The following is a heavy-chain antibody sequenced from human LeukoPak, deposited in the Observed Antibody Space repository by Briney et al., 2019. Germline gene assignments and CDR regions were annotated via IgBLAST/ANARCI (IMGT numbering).Heavy chain of an antibody. CDR3: AGHHPRNTVDF. CDR1: GGSFSGYY. Sequence: SETLSLTCAVYGGSFSGYYWSWIRQPPGKGLEWIGEINHSGSTNYNPSLKSQVTISVDTSKNQLSLKLRSVTAADTAVYYCAGHHPRNTVDFWGQGTLVTVSS. CDR2: INHSGST. V-gene: IGHV4-34*01. D-gene: IGHD2/OR15-2a*01. J-gene: IGHJ4*02.